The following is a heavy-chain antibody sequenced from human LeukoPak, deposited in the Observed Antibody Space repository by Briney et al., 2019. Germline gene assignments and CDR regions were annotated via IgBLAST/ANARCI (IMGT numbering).Heavy chain of an antibody. CDR1: GISFSSYA. CDR3: AKLVLFSGTTGDLNY. V-gene: IGHV3-23*01. J-gene: IGHJ4*02. D-gene: IGHD1-1*01. Sequence: GGSLRLSCAASGISFSSYAMSWVREAPGKGLEWVSTITASGGSTYYADSVKGQFTISRDNSKNTLYLQINSLRAEDTALYYCAKLVLFSGTTGDLNYWGQGTLVTVSS. CDR2: ITASGGST.